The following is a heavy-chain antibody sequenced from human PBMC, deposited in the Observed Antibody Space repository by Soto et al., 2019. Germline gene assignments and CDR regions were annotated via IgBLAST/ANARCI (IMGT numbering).Heavy chain of an antibody. D-gene: IGHD5-12*01. V-gene: IGHV3-53*01. Sequence: EVQVVESGGGLIQPGGSLRLSCEVSGFSVTANDMSWVRQAPGKGLEWVSVIYSGGSTYYIESVKGRFSISRDISKNTLYLQMNSLRAEDTAVYYCHGYGYWGQGTLVTVSS. CDR1: GFSVTAND. J-gene: IGHJ4*02. CDR2: IYSGGST. CDR3: HGYGY.